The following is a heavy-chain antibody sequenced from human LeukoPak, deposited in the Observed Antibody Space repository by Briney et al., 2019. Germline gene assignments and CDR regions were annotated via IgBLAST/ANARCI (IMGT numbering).Heavy chain of an antibody. J-gene: IGHJ4*02. CDR3: AMEGDYYDFWSGPFDY. CDR2: ISGSGGST. CDR1: GFTFSSYA. D-gene: IGHD3-3*01. Sequence: GGSLRLSCAASGFTFSSYAMSWVRQAPGKGLEWVSAISGSGGSTYYADSVKGRFTISRDNSKNTLYLQMNSLRAEDTAVYYCAMEGDYYDFWSGPFDYWGQGTLVTVSS. V-gene: IGHV3-23*01.